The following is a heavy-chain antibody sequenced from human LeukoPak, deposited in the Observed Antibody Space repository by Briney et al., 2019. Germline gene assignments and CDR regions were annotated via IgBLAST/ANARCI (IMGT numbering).Heavy chain of an antibody. CDR2: ISFDGSNT. V-gene: IGHV3-30*18. Sequence: GGSLRLSCAASGFTFSNYALSWVRQAPGKGLEWVAVISFDGSNTYYADSVKGRFTISRDNSKNTLYLQMSSLRAEDTAMYYCAKENTAYTSGWLALFDYWGQGSLVTVSS. J-gene: IGHJ4*02. CDR3: AKENTAYTSGWLALFDY. D-gene: IGHD6-19*01. CDR1: GFTFSNYA.